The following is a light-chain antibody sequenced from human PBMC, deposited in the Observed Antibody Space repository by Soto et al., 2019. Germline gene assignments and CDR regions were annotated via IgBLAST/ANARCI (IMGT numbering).Light chain of an antibody. CDR2: RTS. Sequence: EIVLTQSPGTLSLSPGERATLSCRASESVSSSFLTWYQQKPGQAPRLLIYRTSNRVTGIPDRFSGSGSGTDFNLTISRLEPEDFAVYYCQQYAGSPITFGQGTRLEIK. J-gene: IGKJ5*01. CDR3: QQYAGSPIT. CDR1: ESVSSSF. V-gene: IGKV3-20*01.